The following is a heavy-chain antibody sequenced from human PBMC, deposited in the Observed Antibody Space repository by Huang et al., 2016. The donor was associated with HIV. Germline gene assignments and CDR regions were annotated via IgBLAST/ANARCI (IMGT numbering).Heavy chain of an antibody. Sequence: QLQLQESGPGQVKPSETLSLTCTVSGDFISSTNYYWGWIRQSPGKGLELVGSVYQVGRTNDSPTLKSRGTLSVDTSRNQFSRRLNSVTAADTAVYYCASQHIGAAATWFWGRGTQVAVSS. CDR2: VYQVGRT. CDR3: ASQHIGAAATWF. V-gene: IGHV4-39*01. J-gene: IGHJ4*02. CDR1: GDFISSTNYY. D-gene: IGHD6-13*01.